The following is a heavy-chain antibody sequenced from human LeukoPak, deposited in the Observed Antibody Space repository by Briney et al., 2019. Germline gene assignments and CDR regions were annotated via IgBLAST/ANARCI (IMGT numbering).Heavy chain of an antibody. CDR3: ARRRIQLGPLDP. J-gene: IGHJ5*02. D-gene: IGHD5-18*01. Sequence: PGGSLRLSCAASGFTFSSYAMSWVRQAPGKGLEWVSAISGSGGSTYYADSVKGRFTISRRNSKNTLYLQMNSLRAEDTAVYYCARRRIQLGPLDPWGQGTLVTVSS. V-gene: IGHV3-23*01. CDR1: GFTFSSYA. CDR2: ISGSGGST.